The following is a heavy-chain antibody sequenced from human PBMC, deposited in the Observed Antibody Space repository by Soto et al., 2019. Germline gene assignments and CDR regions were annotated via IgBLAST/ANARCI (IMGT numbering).Heavy chain of an antibody. V-gene: IGHV5-51*01. CDR3: ARGGPDLATIGSFDY. CDR1: GYIFATYW. D-gene: IGHD3-16*01. CDR2: IYPGDSDI. J-gene: IGHJ4*02. Sequence: GESLKISCRTSGYIFATYWIGWVRQTPEKGLEWMGLIYPGDSDIRNNPSFQGQVTISSNNSITTAYLHWNSLTSEDTAVYYCARGGPDLATIGSFDYWGQGTLVTVSS.